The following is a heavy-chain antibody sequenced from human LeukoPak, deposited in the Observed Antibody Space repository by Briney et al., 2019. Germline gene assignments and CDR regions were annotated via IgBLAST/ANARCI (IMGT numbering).Heavy chain of an antibody. CDR1: GGTFSSYA. CDR2: IIPIFGTA. V-gene: IGHV1-69*01. CDR3: AREYYDFWSGRYYYYGMDV. D-gene: IGHD3-3*01. J-gene: IGHJ6*02. Sequence: GSSVKVSCKASGGTFSSYAISWVRQAPGQGLEWMGGIIPIFGTANYAQKFQGRATITADESTSTAYMELSSLRSKDTAVYYCAREYYDFWSGRYYYYGMDVWGQGTTVTVSS.